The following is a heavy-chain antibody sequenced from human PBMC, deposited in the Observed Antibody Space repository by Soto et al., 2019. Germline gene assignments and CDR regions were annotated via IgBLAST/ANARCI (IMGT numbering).Heavy chain of an antibody. CDR1: GYTFTGYY. D-gene: IGHD3-9*01. Sequence: GASVKVSCKASGYTFTGYYIHWVRQAPGQGLEWMGWINPNSGGTNYAQKFQGWVTMTRDTSISTAYMELSRLRSDDTAAYYCARGDILTGYYTSAPNFDYWGQGTLVTVSS. CDR3: ARGDILTGYYTSAPNFDY. CDR2: INPNSGGT. J-gene: IGHJ4*02. V-gene: IGHV1-2*04.